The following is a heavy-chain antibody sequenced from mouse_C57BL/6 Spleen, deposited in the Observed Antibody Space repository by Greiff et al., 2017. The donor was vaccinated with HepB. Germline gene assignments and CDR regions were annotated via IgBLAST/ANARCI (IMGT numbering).Heavy chain of an antibody. V-gene: IGHV7-3*01. CDR3: ARSLREGYAMDY. CDR1: GFTFTDYY. CDR2: IRNKANGYTA. D-gene: IGHD1-1*01. J-gene: IGHJ4*01. Sequence: EVKLMESGGGLVQPGGSLSLSCAASGFTFTDYYMSWVRQPPGKALEWLGFIRNKANGYTAEYSSSVKGRFTISRDNYQSILYLQMNALRAEDSATYYCARSLREGYAMDYWGQGTSVTVSS.